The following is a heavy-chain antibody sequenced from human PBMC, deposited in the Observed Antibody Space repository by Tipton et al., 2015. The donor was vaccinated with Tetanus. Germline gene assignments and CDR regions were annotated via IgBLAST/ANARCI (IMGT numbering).Heavy chain of an antibody. D-gene: IGHD6-25*01. CDR1: GFTFSTTK. CDR3: VSGSALGN. V-gene: IGHV3-21*01. Sequence: SLRLSCGVSGFTFSTTKMNWVRQAPGRGLEWVSSISSTSRHINYADSLEGRFTISRDNAKNSLSLQMNSLRTDDTAVYYCVSGSALGNWGQGTLVTVSS. J-gene: IGHJ4*02. CDR2: ISSTSRHI.